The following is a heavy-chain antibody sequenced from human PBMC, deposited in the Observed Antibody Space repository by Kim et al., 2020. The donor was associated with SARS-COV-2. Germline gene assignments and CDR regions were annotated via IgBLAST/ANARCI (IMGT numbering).Heavy chain of an antibody. V-gene: IGHV3-23*01. J-gene: IGHJ5*02. CDR3: AKEPQYYYGSGSFFDP. Sequence: SVNGRFTISRDNSKNTLYLQMNSLRAEDTAVYYCAKEPQYYYGSGSFFDPWGQGTLVTVSS. D-gene: IGHD3-10*01.